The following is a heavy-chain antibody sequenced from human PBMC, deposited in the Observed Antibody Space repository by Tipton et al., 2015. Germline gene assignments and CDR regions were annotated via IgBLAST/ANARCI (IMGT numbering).Heavy chain of an antibody. Sequence: TLSLTCTVSGDSIRSDGYYWSWIRQHPGKDLEWIGYIHYGGSTYYNQSLRGRATISVDTFENQFSLKLTSLTAADTAVYYCARDAYNSNFFDYWGQGTLVTVSS. CDR1: GDSIRSDGYY. D-gene: IGHD5-24*01. CDR3: ARDAYNSNFFDY. V-gene: IGHV4-31*03. J-gene: IGHJ4*02. CDR2: IHYGGST.